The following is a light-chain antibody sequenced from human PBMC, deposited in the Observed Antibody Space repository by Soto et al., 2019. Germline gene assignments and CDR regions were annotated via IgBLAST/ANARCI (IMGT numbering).Light chain of an antibody. CDR3: QHHSNWPPYT. J-gene: IGKJ2*01. V-gene: IGKV3-15*01. CDR1: QSVSSK. CDR2: GAS. Sequence: EIVMTQSPATLSVSPGERATLSCRASQSVSSKLAWYQQRPGQAPRLLVDGASTRATGIPASFSGSRSETEFTLTISSLQSEYFAVYYCQHHSNWPPYTFGQGTKLEIK.